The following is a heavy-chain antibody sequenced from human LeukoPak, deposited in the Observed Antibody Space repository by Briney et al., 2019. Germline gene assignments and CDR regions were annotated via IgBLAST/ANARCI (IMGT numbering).Heavy chain of an antibody. V-gene: IGHV1-18*01. D-gene: IGHD3-22*01. J-gene: IGHJ4*02. CDR3: ARDYDSSGYYYGGDY. Sequence: ASVKVSCKASGYTFTSYGISWVRQAPGQGLEWMGWISAYNGNTNYAQKLQGRVTMTIDTSTSTAYMELRSLRSDDTAVYYCARDYDSSGYYYGGDYWGQGTLVTVSS. CDR2: ISAYNGNT. CDR1: GYTFTSYG.